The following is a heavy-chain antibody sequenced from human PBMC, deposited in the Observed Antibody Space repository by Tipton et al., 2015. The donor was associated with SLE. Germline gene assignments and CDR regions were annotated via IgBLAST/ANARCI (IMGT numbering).Heavy chain of an antibody. CDR1: GVSISSYY. CDR3: ARVNSRMSHGDYYYNGLDV. Sequence: TLSLTCTVSGVSISSYYWSWIRQSPGKGLEWIGYSYSSGTTSYNPSLKSRVTISVDTSKNQFSLKLSSVTAADTAVYYCARVNSRMSHGDYYYNGLDVWGQGTTVTVSS. D-gene: IGHD2/OR15-2a*01. J-gene: IGHJ6*02. V-gene: IGHV4-59*01. CDR2: SYSSGTT.